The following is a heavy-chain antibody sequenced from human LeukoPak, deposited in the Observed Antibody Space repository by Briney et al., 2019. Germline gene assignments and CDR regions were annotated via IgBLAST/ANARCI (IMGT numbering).Heavy chain of an antibody. CDR2: VNPSGGSR. CDR3: VKRGLSEPREFDY. Sequence: GGSLRLSCAASGFTFSSYGMSWVRQAPGKGRGWVTTVNPSGGSRYYAASVQGRFAISRDNSKNTLYLQMNSLRAEDTALYYCVKRGLSEPREFDYWGQGTLVTVSS. D-gene: IGHD5-24*01. CDR1: GFTFSSYG. J-gene: IGHJ4*02. V-gene: IGHV3-23*01.